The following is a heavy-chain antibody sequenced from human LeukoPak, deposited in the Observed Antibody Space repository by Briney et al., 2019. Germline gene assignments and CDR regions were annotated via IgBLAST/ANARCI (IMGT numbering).Heavy chain of an antibody. J-gene: IGHJ4*02. V-gene: IGHV1-69-2*01. D-gene: IGHD3-22*01. CDR1: GYTFTDYY. Sequence: ASVKVSCKVSGYTFTDYYMHWVQQAPGKGLEWMGLVDPEDGETIYAEKLQGRVTITADTSTDTAYMELSSLRSEDTAVYYCATENYYDSSGFKDWGQGTLVTVSS. CDR3: ATENYYDSSGFKD. CDR2: VDPEDGET.